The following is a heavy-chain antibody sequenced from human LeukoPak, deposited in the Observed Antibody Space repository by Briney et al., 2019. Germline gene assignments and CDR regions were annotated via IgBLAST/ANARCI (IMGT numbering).Heavy chain of an antibody. CDR3: AKDLRGYCSGGSCYSIDY. V-gene: IGHV3-74*01. Sequence: GGSLRLSCEASTFTFSTYWMHWVRQAPGKGLVWVSYINGDGSASNYADSVKGRLTISRDNSKNTLYLQMNSLRAEDTAVYYCAKDLRGYCSGGSCYSIDYWGQGTLVTVSS. CDR1: TFTFSTYW. CDR2: INGDGSAS. J-gene: IGHJ4*02. D-gene: IGHD2-15*01.